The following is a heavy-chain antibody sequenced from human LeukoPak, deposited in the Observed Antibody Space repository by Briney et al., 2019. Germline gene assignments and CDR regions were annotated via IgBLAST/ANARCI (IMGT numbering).Heavy chain of an antibody. CDR3: ARDLFDILTGSSFYGMDV. V-gene: IGHV3-33*01. Sequence: GGSLRLSCAASGFTFSSYGMQWVRQAPGKGLEWVAVIWYDGSNKYYADSVKGRFTISRDNSKNTLYLQMNSLRAEDTAVYYCARDLFDILTGSSFYGMDVWGQGTTVTVSS. CDR2: IWYDGSNK. CDR1: GFTFSSYG. J-gene: IGHJ6*02. D-gene: IGHD3-9*01.